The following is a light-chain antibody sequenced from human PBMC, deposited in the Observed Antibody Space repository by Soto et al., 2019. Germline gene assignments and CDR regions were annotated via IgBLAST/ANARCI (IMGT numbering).Light chain of an antibody. Sequence: TQFTQIPTSLSASVADKVTITCVPSQGIINYLSWYQQIPGKAPKRLIYGASTLQSGVPSRFVGSGSGTDFTLTVSSLQPEDFATYYCQQLFIYPPTFGPGTKVDIK. CDR1: QGIINY. J-gene: IGKJ3*01. V-gene: IGKV1-9*01. CDR3: QQLFIYPPT. CDR2: GAS.